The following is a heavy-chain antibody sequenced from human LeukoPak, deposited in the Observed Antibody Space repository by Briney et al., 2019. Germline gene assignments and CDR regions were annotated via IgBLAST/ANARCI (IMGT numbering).Heavy chain of an antibody. D-gene: IGHD7-27*01. V-gene: IGHV1-2*02. CDR3: ARDALRNRHWGAWFDP. J-gene: IGHJ5*02. Sequence: ASVKVSCKASGYTFTGYYMHWVRQAPGQGLEWMGWINPNSGGTNYAQKFQGRVTMTSDTSISTAYMELSRLRSDDTAVYYCARDALRNRHWGAWFDPWGQGTLVTVSS. CDR1: GYTFTGYY. CDR2: INPNSGGT.